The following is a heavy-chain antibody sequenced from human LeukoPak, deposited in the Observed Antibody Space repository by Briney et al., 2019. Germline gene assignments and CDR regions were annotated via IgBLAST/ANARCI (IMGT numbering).Heavy chain of an antibody. J-gene: IGHJ4*02. D-gene: IGHD7-27*01. CDR2: FDPEDGET. CDR1: GYTLTELS. V-gene: IGHV1-24*01. Sequence: ASVKVSCKVSGYTLTELSMHWVRPAPGKGLEWMGGFDPEDGETIYAQKCQGRVTMTEDTFTDTAYMELGRLRSEDAAVYYCATDRTDAWGYWGQGTLVTVAS. CDR3: ATDRTDAWGY.